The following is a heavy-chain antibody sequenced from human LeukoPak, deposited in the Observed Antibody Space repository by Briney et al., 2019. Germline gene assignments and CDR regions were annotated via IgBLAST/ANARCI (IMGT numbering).Heavy chain of an antibody. D-gene: IGHD5-18*01. CDR2: INPSGGST. V-gene: IGHV1-46*01. CDR3: ARESERGYSYGYALDY. Sequence: GASVKVSCKASGYTFTSYYMHWVRQAPGQGLEWMGIINPSGGSTSYAQKSQGRVTMTRDTSTSTVYMELSSLRSEDTAVYYCARESERGYSYGYALDYWGQGTLVTVSS. J-gene: IGHJ4*02. CDR1: GYTFTSYY.